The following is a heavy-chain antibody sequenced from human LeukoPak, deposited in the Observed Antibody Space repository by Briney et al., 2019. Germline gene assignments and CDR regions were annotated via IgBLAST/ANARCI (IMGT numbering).Heavy chain of an antibody. CDR3: AKEDRDYYDSSGYYSYYFDY. Sequence: GGSLRLSCAASGFTFSSYAMSWVRQAPGKGLEWVSAISGSGGSTYYADSVKGRFTISRDNSKNTLYLQMNSLRAEDTAVYYCAKEDRDYYDSSGYYSYYFDYWGQGTLVTVSS. J-gene: IGHJ4*02. CDR2: ISGSGGST. CDR1: GFTFSSYA. D-gene: IGHD3-22*01. V-gene: IGHV3-23*01.